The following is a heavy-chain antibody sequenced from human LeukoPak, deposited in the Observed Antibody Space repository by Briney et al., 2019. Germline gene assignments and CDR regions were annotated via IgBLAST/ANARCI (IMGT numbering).Heavy chain of an antibody. CDR2: ISSSSSYI. Sequence: GRXXRLXCAASXFTFSSYSMDWVRXAPGKXXXWVSSISSSSSYIYYADSVKGRFTISRDNAKNSLYLQMNSLRAEDTAVYYCARVGAARPPLEDFDYWGQGTLVTVSS. J-gene: IGHJ4*02. CDR3: ARVGAARPPLEDFDY. CDR1: XFTFSSYS. D-gene: IGHD6-6*01. V-gene: IGHV3-21*01.